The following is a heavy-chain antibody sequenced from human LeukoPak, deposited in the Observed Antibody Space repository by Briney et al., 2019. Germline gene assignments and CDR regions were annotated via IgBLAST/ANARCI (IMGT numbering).Heavy chain of an antibody. Sequence: GASVKVSCKASGYTFTSYLIHWVRQAPGQRLEWMGWINVGNDNTKYSQNFQGRVTITRDTSASTAYMELSSLRSDDTAVYYCARAGVAGAFDYWGQGTLVTVSS. J-gene: IGHJ4*02. CDR2: INVGNDNT. V-gene: IGHV1-3*01. CDR1: GYTFTSYL. D-gene: IGHD6-19*01. CDR3: ARAGVAGAFDY.